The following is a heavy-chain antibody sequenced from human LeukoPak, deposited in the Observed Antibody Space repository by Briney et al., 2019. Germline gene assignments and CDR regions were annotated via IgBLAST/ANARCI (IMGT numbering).Heavy chain of an antibody. Sequence: ASVKVSCNASGYTFTAYYMQWMRQAPGQGLEWMGWINPESGGTNYAQKFQGRVTMTRDTSISTAYMELSRLRSDDTAVYYCARVKGFADYYHGMDVWGQGTTVTVSS. CDR2: INPESGGT. J-gene: IGHJ6*02. V-gene: IGHV1-2*02. CDR1: GYTFTAYY. D-gene: IGHD2-15*01. CDR3: ARVKGFADYYHGMDV.